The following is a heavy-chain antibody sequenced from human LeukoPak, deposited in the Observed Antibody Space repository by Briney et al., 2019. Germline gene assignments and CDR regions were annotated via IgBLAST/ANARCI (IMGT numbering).Heavy chain of an antibody. CDR2: INPNSGGT. CDR3: ARQGSGNSYYWFDP. J-gene: IGHJ5*02. CDR1: GYTFTGYY. V-gene: IGHV1-2*02. Sequence: ASVKVSCKASGYTFTGYYVHWMRQAPGQGLEWVGWINPNSGGTKYAENFQGRVTMTRDTSISTAYMELSSLRSDDTAVYYCARQGSGNSYYWFDPWGQGTLVTVSS. D-gene: IGHD2-15*01.